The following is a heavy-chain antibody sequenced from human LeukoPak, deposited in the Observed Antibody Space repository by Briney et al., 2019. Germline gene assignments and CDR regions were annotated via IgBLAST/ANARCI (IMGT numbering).Heavy chain of an antibody. CDR2: INHSGST. CDR3: ARDRGYDFWSGYSAGGDGMDV. D-gene: IGHD3-3*01. V-gene: IGHV4-34*09. J-gene: IGHJ6*02. CDR1: GGSFSGYY. Sequence: PSETLSLTCAVYGGSFSGYYWSWIRQPPGKGLEWIGEINHSGSTNYNPSLKSRVTISVDTSKNQFSLKLSSVTAADTAVYYCARDRGYDFWSGYSAGGDGMDVWGQGTTVTVSS.